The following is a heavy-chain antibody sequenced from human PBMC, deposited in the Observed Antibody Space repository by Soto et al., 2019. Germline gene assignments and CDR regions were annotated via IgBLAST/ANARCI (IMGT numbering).Heavy chain of an antibody. J-gene: IGHJ3*02. CDR1: VDSVSSNSAA. CDR3: ARAPDAFDI. V-gene: IGHV6-1*01. Sequence: PSQTLSRTCASSVDSVSSNSAAWNFIRQSPSRGLEWLGRTYYRSKWYNDYAVSVKSRITINPDTSKNQFSLQLNSVTPEDTAVYYCARAPDAFDIWGQGTMVTVSS. CDR2: TYYRSKWYN.